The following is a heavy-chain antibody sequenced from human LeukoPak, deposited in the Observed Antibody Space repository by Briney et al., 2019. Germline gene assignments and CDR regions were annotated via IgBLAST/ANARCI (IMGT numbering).Heavy chain of an antibody. D-gene: IGHD6-19*01. CDR2: IYSGGST. CDR3: ARDRVAGPYYYYYYGMDV. Sequence: GGSLRLSCAASGFTVSSNYMSWVRQAPGKGLEWVSVIYSGGSTYYADSVKGRFTISRDNPKNTLYLQMNSLRAEDTAVYYCARDRVAGPYYYYYYGMDVWGQGTTVTVSS. V-gene: IGHV3-53*01. J-gene: IGHJ6*02. CDR1: GFTVSSNY.